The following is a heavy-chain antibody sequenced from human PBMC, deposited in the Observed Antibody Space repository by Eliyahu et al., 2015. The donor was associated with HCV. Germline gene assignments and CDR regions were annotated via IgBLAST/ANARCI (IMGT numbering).Heavy chain of an antibody. CDR2: INAVNGIP. V-gene: IGHV1-3*01. D-gene: IGHD2-21*02. CDR3: VRDCGLGGDIDY. CDR1: GYXFNNYX. J-gene: IGHJ4*02. Sequence: QVQLVQSGAEVKKPGASVKISCKASGYXFNNYXIHWVRQAPGQRLEWMGGINAVNGIPIYTQKFQGRVSFTRDSASTTAYMELSGLKSEDTAVFYCVRDCGLGGDIDYWGQGTLVTVSS.